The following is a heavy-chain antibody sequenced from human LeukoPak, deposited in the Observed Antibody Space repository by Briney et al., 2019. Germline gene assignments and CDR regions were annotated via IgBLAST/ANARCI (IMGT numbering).Heavy chain of an antibody. V-gene: IGHV3-23*01. D-gene: IGHD1-1*01. CDR3: AKTWYDSNEYLDS. J-gene: IGHJ4*02. Sequence: GGSLRLSCAASGFTFSNYGMTWVRQAPGKGLEWVCSITGSAVDTYCPDSVKGRFTISRDNSRNTVYLQMNSLRAEDTAVYYCAKTWYDSNEYLDSWGQGTLVTVSS. CDR2: ITGSAVDT. CDR1: GFTFSNYG.